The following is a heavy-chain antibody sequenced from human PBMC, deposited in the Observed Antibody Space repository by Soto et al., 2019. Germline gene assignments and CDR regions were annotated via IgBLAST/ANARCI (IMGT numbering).Heavy chain of an antibody. D-gene: IGHD3-10*01. CDR2: IYYSGST. Sequence: QVQLQESGPGLVKPSETLSLTCTVSGGSISSYYWRWIRQPPGKGLEWIGYIYYSGSTNYNPSLKRRVTISVDTSKNHCSLKLSSVTAADTAVYYCARIVARGVPEYWYFDLWGRGTLVTVSS. CDR1: GGSISSYY. CDR3: ARIVARGVPEYWYFDL. J-gene: IGHJ2*01. V-gene: IGHV4-59*01.